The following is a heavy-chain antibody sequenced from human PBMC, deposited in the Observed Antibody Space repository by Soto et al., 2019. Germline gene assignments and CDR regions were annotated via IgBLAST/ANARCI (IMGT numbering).Heavy chain of an antibody. D-gene: IGHD2-8*01. CDR2: IDPNSGGT. Sequence: QVQLLQSGAEVEKPGASVKVSCKASGYTFTGYHMHWVRQAPGQGLEWMGWIDPNSGGTKFAQKFQGRLTVTTDTSMSTASMELSRLRSDDTAVYYCATIVLQPAWGQGTLVTVSS. V-gene: IGHV1-2*02. CDR1: GYTFTGYH. J-gene: IGHJ5*02. CDR3: ATIVLQPA.